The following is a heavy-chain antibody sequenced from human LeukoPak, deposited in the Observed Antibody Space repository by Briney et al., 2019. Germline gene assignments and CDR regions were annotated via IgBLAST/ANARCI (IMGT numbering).Heavy chain of an antibody. CDR3: AKTDSSGYSVLCHFDY. D-gene: IGHD3-22*01. V-gene: IGHV3-23*01. Sequence: PGGSLRLSCAASGFTFSSYAMSWVRQAPGKGLEWVSAISGSGGSTYYADSVKGRFTISRDNSKNTLYLQMNSLRAEDTAVYYCAKTDSSGYSVLCHFDYWGQGTLVTVSS. J-gene: IGHJ4*02. CDR2: ISGSGGST. CDR1: GFTFSSYA.